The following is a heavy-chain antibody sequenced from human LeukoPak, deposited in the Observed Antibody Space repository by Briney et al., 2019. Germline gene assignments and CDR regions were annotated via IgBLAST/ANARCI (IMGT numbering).Heavy chain of an antibody. V-gene: IGHV3-23*01. CDR1: GFTFSTYP. D-gene: IGHD3-16*01. J-gene: IGHJ4*02. Sequence: GALRLSCTASGFTFSTYPMYWVRQAPGKGLEWVSAITGNGDTTYYADSMKGRFTLSRDNSKSTLYLQMNSLRAEDTAVYYCAKDRVRLGEFLFDYWGQGTLVTVSS. CDR2: ITGNGDTT. CDR3: AKDRVRLGEFLFDY.